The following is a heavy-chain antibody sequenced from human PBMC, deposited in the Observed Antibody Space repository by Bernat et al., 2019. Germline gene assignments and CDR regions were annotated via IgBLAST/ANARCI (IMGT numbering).Heavy chain of an antibody. Sequence: EVQLVESGGGLVKPGGSLRLSCAASGFTFSNAWMNWVRQAPGKGLEWVGRIKSKTDGGTTDYAAPVKGRFTVSRDDSKNTLYLQMNSLKTEDTAVYYCTTELWFGELGLDPNDYWGQGTLVTVSS. D-gene: IGHD3-10*01. CDR1: GFTFSNAW. V-gene: IGHV3-15*07. CDR3: TTELWFGELGLDPNDY. CDR2: IKSKTDGGTT. J-gene: IGHJ4*02.